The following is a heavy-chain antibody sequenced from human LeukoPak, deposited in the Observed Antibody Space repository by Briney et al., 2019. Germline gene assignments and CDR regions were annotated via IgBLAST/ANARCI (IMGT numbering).Heavy chain of an antibody. J-gene: IGHJ5*02. Sequence: SETLSLTCTVSGYSISSGYYWGWIRQPPGKGLEWIGSIYHSGSTYYNPSLKSRVTISVDTSKNQFSLKLSSVTAADTAVYYCARDSAPGVGAGAWGQGTLVTVSS. V-gene: IGHV4-38-2*02. D-gene: IGHD1-26*01. CDR3: ARDSAPGVGAGA. CDR1: GYSISSGYY. CDR2: IYHSGST.